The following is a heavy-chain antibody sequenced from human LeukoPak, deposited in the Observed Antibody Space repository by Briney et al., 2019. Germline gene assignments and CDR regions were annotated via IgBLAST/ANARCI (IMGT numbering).Heavy chain of an antibody. D-gene: IGHD4-17*01. CDR3: ARARYGDYRFDY. J-gene: IGHJ4*02. V-gene: IGHV1-8*01. CDR2: MNPNSGNT. Sequence: ASVKVSCKASGYTFTSYDINWVRQATGQGLEWMGWMNPNSGNTGYAQKFQGRVTMTRNTSISTAYMELSSLRSVDTAVYYCARARYGDYRFDYWGQGTLVTVSS. CDR1: GYTFTSYD.